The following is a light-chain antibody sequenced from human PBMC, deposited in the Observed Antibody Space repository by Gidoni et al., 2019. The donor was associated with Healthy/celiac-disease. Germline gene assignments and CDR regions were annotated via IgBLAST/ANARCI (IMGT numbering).Light chain of an antibody. CDR3: QQYNNWPPYT. Sequence: IGLTQSPATLSVSPGERATLSCRASQSVSSNLAWYQQKPGPAPRLLIYGASTRATGIPARFSGSGSGTEFTLTIRSLQSEDFAVYYCQQYNNWPPYTFGQRTKLEIK. CDR2: GAS. J-gene: IGKJ2*01. CDR1: QSVSSN. V-gene: IGKV3-15*01.